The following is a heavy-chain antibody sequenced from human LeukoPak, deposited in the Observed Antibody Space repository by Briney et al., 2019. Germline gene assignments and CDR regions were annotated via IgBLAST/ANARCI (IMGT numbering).Heavy chain of an antibody. J-gene: IGHJ6*03. CDR2: ISSSSSYI. V-gene: IGHV3-21*01. CDR1: GFTFSSYS. Sequence: GGSLTLSCAASGFTFSSYSMNWVRQAPGKGLEWVSSISSSSSYIYYADSVKGRSTISRDNAKNSLYLQMNSLRAEDTAVYYCARGETPWGGRDYYYHMDVWGKGTTVTVSS. D-gene: IGHD3-10*01. CDR3: ARGETPWGGRDYYYHMDV.